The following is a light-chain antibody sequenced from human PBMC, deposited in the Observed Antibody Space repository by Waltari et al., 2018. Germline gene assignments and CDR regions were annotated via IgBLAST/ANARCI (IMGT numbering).Light chain of an antibody. V-gene: IGLV8-61*01. Sequence: QTVVTPEPSLSVSPGGPVTLTCALSSGSLPSTSYACWYQQSPGQTPRTLVYKANIRSSGVPDRFSGSVLGNKAVLIITGAQAEDESTYYCLLYMGSGIWVFGGGTKLTVL. CDR3: LLYMGSGIWV. CDR2: KAN. CDR1: SGSLPSTSY. J-gene: IGLJ3*02.